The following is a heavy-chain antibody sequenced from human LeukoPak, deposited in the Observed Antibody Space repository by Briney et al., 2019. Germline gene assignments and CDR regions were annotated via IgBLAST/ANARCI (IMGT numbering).Heavy chain of an antibody. CDR1: GFSFSNAW. CDR2: IKSKNDGGTA. V-gene: IGHV3-15*01. J-gene: IGHJ5*02. D-gene: IGHD6-13*01. CDR3: TAPYSSRWEGYFDP. Sequence: PGGSLRLSCAASGFSFSNAWMTWVRQAPGKGLEWVGRIKSKNDGGTADYAAPVKGRFTISRDDSKNSVYLQMNSLKTEDTAVYYCTAPYSSRWEGYFDPWGQGTLVTVSS.